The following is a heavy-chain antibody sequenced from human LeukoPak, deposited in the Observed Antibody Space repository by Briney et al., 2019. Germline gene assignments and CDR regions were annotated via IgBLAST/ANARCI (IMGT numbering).Heavy chain of an antibody. Sequence: PGGSLRLSCAASGFTFSSYGMSWVRQAPGKGLEWVSAISGSGGSTYYADSVKGRFTISRDNSKNTPYLQMNSLRAEDTAVYYCAKDMVTMIVVVYLDYWGQGTLVTVSS. CDR3: AKDMVTMIVVVYLDY. D-gene: IGHD3-22*01. J-gene: IGHJ4*02. CDR1: GFTFSSYG. CDR2: ISGSGGST. V-gene: IGHV3-23*01.